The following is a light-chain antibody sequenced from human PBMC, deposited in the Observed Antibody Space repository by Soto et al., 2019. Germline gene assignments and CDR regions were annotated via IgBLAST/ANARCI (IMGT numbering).Light chain of an antibody. CDR2: AAS. V-gene: IGKV3-20*01. CDR1: QSRGSYF. J-gene: IGKJ5*01. Sequence: EIVLTQSQGALSLPPVERATLSRKTSQSRGSYFLAWYQHKPGQAPRLLIYAASNRATGIPDRFSGSASGTDFTLTINSLEPEDFAVYDCQQYGSSLITVGQGTRLEIK. CDR3: QQYGSSLIT.